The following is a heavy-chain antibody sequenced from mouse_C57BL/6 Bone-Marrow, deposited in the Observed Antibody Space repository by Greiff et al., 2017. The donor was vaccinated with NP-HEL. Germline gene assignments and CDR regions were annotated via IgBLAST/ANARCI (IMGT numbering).Heavy chain of an antibody. J-gene: IGHJ1*03. CDR1: GYTFTDYY. CDR3: ARGAAVDFEV. V-gene: IGHV1-76*01. CDR2: IYPGSGNT. Sequence: VQLQESGAELVRPGASVKLSCKASGYTFTDYYINWVQQRPGQGLEWIARIYPGSGNTYYNEKFKGKATLTAEKSSSTAYMQLSSLTSEDSAVYFCARGAAVDFEVWGTGTTVTVSS. D-gene: IGHD6-1*01.